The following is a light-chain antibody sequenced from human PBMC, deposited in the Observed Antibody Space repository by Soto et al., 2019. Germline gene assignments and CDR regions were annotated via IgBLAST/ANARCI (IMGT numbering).Light chain of an antibody. CDR2: EVS. J-gene: IGLJ2*01. CDR1: SSDVGGYNY. V-gene: IGLV2-14*01. Sequence: QSVLTQPASVSASPGQSITISCTGTSSDVGGYNYVSWYQQHPGKAPKLIIFEVSNRPSGVSNRFSGSKSGKTASLTISGLQAEDEADYYCCSYTATNTRIFGGGTKLTVL. CDR3: CSYTATNTRI.